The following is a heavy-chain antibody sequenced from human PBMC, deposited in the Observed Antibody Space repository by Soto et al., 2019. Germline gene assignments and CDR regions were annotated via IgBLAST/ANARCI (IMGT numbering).Heavy chain of an antibody. Sequence: GESLKISCNASGYSFADYWICWVCQKPGKGLEWMGVIYPGDSETTYSPSFEGQVIISVDRSRGTAFLEWSSLKASDTAMYYCARPGAPTDTVVYDFWGQGTQVTVSS. V-gene: IGHV5-51*01. J-gene: IGHJ4*02. CDR2: IYPGDSET. CDR1: GYSFADYW. CDR3: ARPGAPTDTVVYDF. D-gene: IGHD5-18*01.